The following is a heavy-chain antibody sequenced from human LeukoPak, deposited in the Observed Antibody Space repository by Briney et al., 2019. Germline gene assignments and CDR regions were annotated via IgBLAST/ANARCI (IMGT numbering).Heavy chain of an antibody. CDR1: GGSISSSSYY. J-gene: IGHJ4*02. D-gene: IGHD3-22*01. CDR2: IYYSGST. CDR3: ARDRRFTAPSNYYDSSGYHDY. V-gene: IGHV4-39*07. Sequence: ASETLSLTCTVSGGSISSSSYYWGWIRQPPGKGLEWIGSIYYSGSTYYNPSLKSRVTISVDTSKNQFSLKLSSVTAADTAVYYCARDRRFTAPSNYYDSSGYHDYGGQGTLVTVSS.